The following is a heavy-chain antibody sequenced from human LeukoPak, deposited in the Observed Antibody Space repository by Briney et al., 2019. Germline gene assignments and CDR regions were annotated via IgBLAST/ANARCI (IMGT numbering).Heavy chain of an antibody. J-gene: IGHJ4*02. Sequence: ASVKVSCKASGYSFNSHGFNWVRQAPGQGLEWMGWISGYNGNTNYALKFQGRVTMTTDTSTTTAYMELTSLRSDDTAVYYCARGPLGCSTRSCYAKPDYWGQGTLVTVSS. CDR3: ARGPLGCSTRSCYAKPDY. CDR2: ISGYNGNT. V-gene: IGHV1-18*01. D-gene: IGHD2-2*01. CDR1: GYSFNSHG.